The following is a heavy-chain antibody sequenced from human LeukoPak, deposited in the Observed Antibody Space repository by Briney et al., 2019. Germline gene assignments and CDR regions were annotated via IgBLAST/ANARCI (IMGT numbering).Heavy chain of an antibody. CDR3: ARDHNYAFDN. CDR1: GFTFSDYS. J-gene: IGHJ4*02. CDR2: VGIDSGNT. D-gene: IGHD1-1*01. Sequence: AGGSLLLSCAASGFTFSDYSMNWVRQAPGKGLEWISYVGIDSGNTKYAASVKGRFTISGDNARNSVYLQMNSLRVEDSTVYFCARDHNYAFDNWGQGTLVTVSS. V-gene: IGHV3-48*04.